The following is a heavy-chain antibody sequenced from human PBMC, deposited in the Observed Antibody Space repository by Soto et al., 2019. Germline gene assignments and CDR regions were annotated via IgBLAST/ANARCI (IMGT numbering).Heavy chain of an antibody. CDR3: ARKRYCSSTSCYRAVPSLVSHYYYYYYGMDV. CDR2: INHRGSP. CDR1: SGTSRRYY. D-gene: IGHD2-2*02. J-gene: IGHJ6*02. V-gene: IGHV4-34*01. Sequence: PPENLPHTYAVSSGTSRRYYSRWCRQPLETELEWIGEINHRGSPNYTPPLKSRVTISVDTSKNQFSLKLSSVTAADTAVYYCARKRYCSSTSCYRAVPSLVSHYYYYYYGMDVWGQGTTVTVS.